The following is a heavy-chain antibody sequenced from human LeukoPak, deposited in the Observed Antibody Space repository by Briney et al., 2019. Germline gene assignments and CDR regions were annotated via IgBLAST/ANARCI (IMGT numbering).Heavy chain of an antibody. CDR3: ARAGYSGYGNYYYYYYMDV. D-gene: IGHD5-12*01. V-gene: IGHV1-8*03. CDR1: GGTFSSYA. Sequence: ASVKVSCKASGGTFSSYAISWVRQAPGQGLEWMGWMNPNSGNTGYAQKFQGRVTITRNTSISTAYMELSSLRSEDTAVYYCARAGYSGYGNYYYYYYMDVWGKGTTVTVSS. CDR2: MNPNSGNT. J-gene: IGHJ6*03.